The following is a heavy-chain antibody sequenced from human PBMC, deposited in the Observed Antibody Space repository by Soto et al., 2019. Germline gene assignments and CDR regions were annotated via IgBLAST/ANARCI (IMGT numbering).Heavy chain of an antibody. Sequence: SETLSLTCTVSGGSISSYYWSWIRQPPGKGLEWIGYIYYSGSTNYNPSLKSRVTISVDTSKNQFSLKLSSVTAADTAVYYCARTRSSGWYVVDYYYYMDVWGKGTTVTVSS. J-gene: IGHJ6*03. CDR1: GGSISSYY. V-gene: IGHV4-59*01. D-gene: IGHD6-19*01. CDR2: IYYSGST. CDR3: ARTRSSGWYVVDYYYYMDV.